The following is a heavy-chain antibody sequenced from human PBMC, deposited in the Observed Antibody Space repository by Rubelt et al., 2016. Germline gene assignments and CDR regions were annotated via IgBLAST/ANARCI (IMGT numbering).Heavy chain of an antibody. J-gene: IGHJ5*02. V-gene: IGHV4-34*01. CDR2: INHSGST. CDR3: ARGGRYYGSGSYQRHNWFDP. D-gene: IGHD3-10*01. Sequence: QVQLQQWGAGLLKPSETLSLTCAVYGGSFSGYYRSWIRQPPGKGLEWMGEINHSGSTNYNPSLKRRVTISVDTSRNHLSVRLSSVTAADTAGYYCARGGRYYGSGSYQRHNWFDPGGQGTLVTVSS. CDR1: GGSFSGYY.